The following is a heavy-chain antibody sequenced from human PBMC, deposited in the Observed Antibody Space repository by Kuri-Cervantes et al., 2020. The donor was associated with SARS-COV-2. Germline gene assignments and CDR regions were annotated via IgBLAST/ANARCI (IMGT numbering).Heavy chain of an antibody. CDR3: ARVGRGYGDYEPEYFQH. D-gene: IGHD4-17*01. J-gene: IGHJ1*01. CDR1: GFNFSRTD. CDR2: ISYDGKNK. Sequence: GGSLRLSCVASGFNFSRTDMHWVRQAPGKGLEWVAFISYDGKNKKCIASGKGRFTISRDNSKNTLYLQMNSLRAEDTAVYYCARVGRGYGDYEPEYFQHWGQGTLVTVSS. V-gene: IGHV3-30*03.